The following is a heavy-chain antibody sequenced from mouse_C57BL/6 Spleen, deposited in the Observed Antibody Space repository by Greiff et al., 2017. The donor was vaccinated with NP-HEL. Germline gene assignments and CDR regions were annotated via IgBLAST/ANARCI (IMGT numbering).Heavy chain of an antibody. CDR1: GYSFTGYY. V-gene: IGHV1-42*01. CDR2: INPSTGGT. Sequence: EVQGVESGPELVKPGASVKISCKASGYSFTGYYMNWVKQSPEKSLEWIGEINPSTGGTTYNQKFKAKATLTVDKSSSTAYMQLKSLTSEDSAVYYCARLTLFYAMDYWGQGTSVTVSS. J-gene: IGHJ4*01. CDR3: ARLTLFYAMDY. D-gene: IGHD4-1*01.